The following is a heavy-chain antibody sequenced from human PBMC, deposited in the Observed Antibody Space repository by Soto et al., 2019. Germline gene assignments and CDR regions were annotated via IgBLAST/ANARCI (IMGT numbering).Heavy chain of an antibody. J-gene: IGHJ5*02. D-gene: IGHD6-6*01. CDR1: NYAFTSYG. CDR2: ISAGKGNT. V-gene: IGHV1-18*01. CDR3: AREALQSSSNQLNWFDP. Sequence: SSVKVSCKASNYAFTSYGIMWVRQAPAQGLEWMGWISAGKGNTNYAQRFQDRITLTTDTSTSTAYMELRSLRSDDTAIFYCAREALQSSSNQLNWFDPWGQGTLVTVSS.